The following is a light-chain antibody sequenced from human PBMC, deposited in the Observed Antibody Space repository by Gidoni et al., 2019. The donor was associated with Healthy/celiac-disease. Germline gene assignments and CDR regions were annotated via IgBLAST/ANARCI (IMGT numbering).Light chain of an antibody. Sequence: EIVMTQSPATLSVSPGERATLSCRASQSVSSNLAWYQQKPDQAPRLLIYGASTRATGIPARFSGSGSGTEFTLTISSLQSEDFAVYYCQQYNNWPPWTFXXXTKVEIK. V-gene: IGKV3-15*01. J-gene: IGKJ1*01. CDR1: QSVSSN. CDR3: QQYNNWPPWT. CDR2: GAS.